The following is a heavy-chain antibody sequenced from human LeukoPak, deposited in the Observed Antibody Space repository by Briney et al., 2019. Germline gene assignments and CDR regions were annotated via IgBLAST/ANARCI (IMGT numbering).Heavy chain of an antibody. Sequence: NPSETLSLTCTVSGGSISSSSYYWGWIRQPPGKGLERLGSIYYSGSTYYNPSLKSRVTISVDTSKNQFSLKLSSVTAADTAVYYCARQDTAMVDFDYWGQGTLVTVSS. CDR1: GGSISSSSYY. V-gene: IGHV4-39*01. J-gene: IGHJ4*02. CDR3: ARQDTAMVDFDY. D-gene: IGHD5-18*01. CDR2: IYYSGST.